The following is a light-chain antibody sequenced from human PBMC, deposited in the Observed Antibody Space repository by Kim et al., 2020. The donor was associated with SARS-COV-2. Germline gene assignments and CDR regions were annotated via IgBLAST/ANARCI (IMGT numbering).Light chain of an antibody. Sequence: VTLSCTGSSSNSGAGFDVHWYQKLPGTAPKLLIFDNTNRPSGVPDRFSGSKSGTSASLAITGLQAEDEADYYCQSYDSSLSGYVFGTGSKVTVL. J-gene: IGLJ1*01. CDR1: SSNSGAGFD. CDR3: QSYDSSLSGYV. CDR2: DNT. V-gene: IGLV1-40*01.